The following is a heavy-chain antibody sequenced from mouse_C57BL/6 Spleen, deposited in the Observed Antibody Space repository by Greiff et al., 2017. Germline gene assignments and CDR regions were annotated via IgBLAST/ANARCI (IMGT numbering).Heavy chain of an antibody. Sequence: EVQLVESGPELVKPGASVKISCKASGYSFTGYYMNWVKQSPEKSLEWIGEINPSTGGTTYNQKFKAKATLTVDKSSSTAYMQLKSLTSEDSAVYYCARSGLRFFDYWGQGTTLTVSS. J-gene: IGHJ2*01. CDR1: GYSFTGYY. CDR2: INPSTGGT. D-gene: IGHD1-1*01. CDR3: ARSGLRFFDY. V-gene: IGHV1-42*01.